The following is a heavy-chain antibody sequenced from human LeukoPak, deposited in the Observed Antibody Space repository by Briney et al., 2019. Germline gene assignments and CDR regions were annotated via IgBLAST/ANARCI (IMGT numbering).Heavy chain of an antibody. CDR1: GFSFSSYW. CDR2: IGKAGNGD. Sequence: PGGSLRLSCAASGFSFSSYWMTWVRQAPGKGLEWVANIGKAGNGDYYVDSVKGRFTISRDNAKNSLYLQMNSLRAEDTAVYYCAKMEAYSYGPFDYWGQGTLVTVSS. J-gene: IGHJ4*02. CDR3: AKMEAYSYGPFDY. D-gene: IGHD5-18*01. V-gene: IGHV3-7*03.